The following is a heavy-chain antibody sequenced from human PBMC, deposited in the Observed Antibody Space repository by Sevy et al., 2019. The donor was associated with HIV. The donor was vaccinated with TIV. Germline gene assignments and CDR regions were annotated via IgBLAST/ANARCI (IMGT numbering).Heavy chain of an antibody. CDR1: GGXXXXYX. Sequence: SETLSLTXAVXGGXXXXYXWSWIRXXXGXGXXXIGEIXXXXNPTYNPSLKSRVTISVDPSKNQFSLKLSSVTAPDTAVYYCARGQXXXXAXXXXXXPWGQXTLVTVSS. CDR2: IXXXXNP. J-gene: IGHJ5*02. V-gene: IGHV4-34*01. CDR3: ARGQXXXXAXXXXXXP.